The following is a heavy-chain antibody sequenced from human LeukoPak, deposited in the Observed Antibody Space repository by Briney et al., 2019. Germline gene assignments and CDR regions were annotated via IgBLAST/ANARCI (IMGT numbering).Heavy chain of an antibody. Sequence: GGSLRLPCVASGFTFRSYRMQWVRQAPGKGPVWVSRINYDGTSTTYADSVKGRFTVSRDNGKKTVSLQINSLRPDDTAVYYCAREANTAFDYWGQGTLVTVSS. V-gene: IGHV3-74*01. J-gene: IGHJ4*02. CDR2: INYDGTST. CDR1: GFTFRSYR. CDR3: AREANTAFDY. D-gene: IGHD2/OR15-2a*01.